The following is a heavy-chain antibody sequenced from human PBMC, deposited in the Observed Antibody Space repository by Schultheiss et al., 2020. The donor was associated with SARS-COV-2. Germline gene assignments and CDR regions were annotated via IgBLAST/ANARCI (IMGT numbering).Heavy chain of an antibody. CDR1: GFTFSSYS. V-gene: IGHV3-30*18. D-gene: IGHD3-22*01. J-gene: IGHJ4*02. CDR3: AKVGYYDSSPSYYFDY. CDR2: ISYDGSNK. Sequence: GGSLRLSCAASGFTFSSYSMNWVRQAPGKGLEWVAVISYDGSNKYYADSVKGRFTISRDNAKNSLYLQMNSLRAEDTAVYYCAKVGYYDSSPSYYFDYWGQGTLVTVSS.